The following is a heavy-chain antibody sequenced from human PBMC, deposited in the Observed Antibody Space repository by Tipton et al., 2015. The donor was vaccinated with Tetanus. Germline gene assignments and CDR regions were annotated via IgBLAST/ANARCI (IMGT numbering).Heavy chain of an antibody. V-gene: IGHV1-69*01. J-gene: IGHJ5*02. Sequence: QLVQSGAEVKKPRSSVRVSCKLSGDSFKTYTISWVRQAPGQGLEWMGGMIPKFGTTEYAQRFQGRLTITADDSASTLYMDLSSLTSEDTAIYYCARGHSSSWFHVWFDPWGQGTLVSVSS. CDR1: GDSFKTYT. CDR3: ARGHSSSWFHVWFDP. D-gene: IGHD6-13*01. CDR2: MIPKFGTT.